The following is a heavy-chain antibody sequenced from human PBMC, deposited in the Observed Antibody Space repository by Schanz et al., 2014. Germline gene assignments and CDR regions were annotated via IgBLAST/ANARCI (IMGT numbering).Heavy chain of an antibody. J-gene: IGHJ6*02. CDR1: SASIRTYY. V-gene: IGHV4-59*01. CDR3: ARGYGMDV. CDR2: MYHSGSS. Sequence: QVQLQESGPGLVKPSETLSLTCTVSSASIRTYYWSWIRQPPGKGLEWIGYMYHSGSSNYNPSLKSRVTISVDTSKNQFSLKMTSLTAADTAVYFCARGYGMDVWGQGTTVTVSS.